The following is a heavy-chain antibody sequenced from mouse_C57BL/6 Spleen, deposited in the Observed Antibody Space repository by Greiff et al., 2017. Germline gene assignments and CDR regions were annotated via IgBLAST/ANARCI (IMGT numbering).Heavy chain of an antibody. CDR2: INPSSGYT. CDR1: GYTFTSYW. J-gene: IGHJ4*01. CDR3: ASVDYDGDYYAMDY. Sequence: QVQLKESGAELAKPGASVKLSCKASGYTFTSYWMHWVKQRPGQGLEWIGYINPSSGYTKYNQKFKDKATLTADKSSSTAYMQLSRLTYEDSAVXYCASVDYDGDYYAMDYWGQGTSVTVSS. D-gene: IGHD2-4*01. V-gene: IGHV1-7*01.